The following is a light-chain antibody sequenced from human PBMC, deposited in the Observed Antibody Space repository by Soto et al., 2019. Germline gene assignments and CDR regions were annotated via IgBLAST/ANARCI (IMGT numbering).Light chain of an antibody. CDR2: GVY. CDR1: SDDIGTYEY. V-gene: IGLV2-14*01. CDR3: SSSTSGSTLPGG. Sequence: QSALAQPASVSGSPGQTITISCTGSSDDIGTYEYISWHQHHPGKAPKLIIFGVYDRPSGISDRFSGSKSGNTASLTIFGLQVEDEAVYYCSSSTSGSTLPGGFGTGTKVTVL. J-gene: IGLJ1*01.